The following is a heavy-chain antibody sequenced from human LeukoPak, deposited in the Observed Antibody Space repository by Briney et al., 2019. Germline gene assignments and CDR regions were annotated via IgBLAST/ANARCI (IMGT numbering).Heavy chain of an antibody. Sequence: GGSLRLSCVASGFTFSTYNIYWVRQVPGKGLQWVSSIYSGSTYIYYADLVKGRFTISRDDAKNSVYLQMNSLRAEDTALYYCARGAFGSPYGSGSYYEPSHFDYWGQGTLVTVSS. V-gene: IGHV3-21*04. CDR3: ARGAFGSPYGSGSYYEPSHFDY. J-gene: IGHJ4*02. CDR2: IYSGSTYI. CDR1: GFTFSTYN. D-gene: IGHD3-10*01.